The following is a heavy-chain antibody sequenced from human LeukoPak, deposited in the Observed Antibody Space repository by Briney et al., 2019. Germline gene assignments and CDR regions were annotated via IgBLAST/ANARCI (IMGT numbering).Heavy chain of an antibody. CDR3: ARERGGYCGGNSCSNTFDI. Sequence: QAGGSLRLSCAASGFTFSSYAMNWVRQAPGKGLEWVSYISSSSSTIYYADSVRGRFTISRDNAKNSLYLQMDSLRAEDTAVYYCARERGGYCGGNSCSNTFDIWGQGTMVTVSS. J-gene: IGHJ3*02. CDR1: GFTFSSYA. V-gene: IGHV3-48*04. D-gene: IGHD2-2*01. CDR2: ISSSSSTI.